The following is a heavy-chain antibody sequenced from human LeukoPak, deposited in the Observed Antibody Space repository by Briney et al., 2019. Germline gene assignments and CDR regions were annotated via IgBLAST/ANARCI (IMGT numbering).Heavy chain of an antibody. D-gene: IGHD2-21*02. CDR2: IWNDGSRE. V-gene: IGHV3-33*06. J-gene: IGHJ4*02. CDR1: GFTFNSYG. Sequence: GGSLRLSCEVSGFTFNSYGMHWVRQAPGKGLEWVAAIWNDGSREYYADSEKGRFTISRDNFRNTVYLQMNSLRAEDTAVYYCAKDATEFGDSHFDCWGQGTLVTVSS. CDR3: AKDATEFGDSHFDC.